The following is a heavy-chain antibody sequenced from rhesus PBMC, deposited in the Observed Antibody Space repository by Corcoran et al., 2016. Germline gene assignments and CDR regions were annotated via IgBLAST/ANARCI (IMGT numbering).Heavy chain of an antibody. J-gene: IGHJ4*01. CDR3: ARPLDTVTTGFDY. CDR1: GGSISADYY. D-gene: IGHD4-23*01. V-gene: IGHV4-106*01. CDR2: IYGSGGGT. Sequence: QVQLQESGPGLVKPSETLSLTCAVSGGSISADYYWSWIRQPPGKGLEWIGYIYGSGGGTNYNPSLKNRVTISIDTSKNQFFLKLSSVTAADTAVYYCARPLDTVTTGFDYWGQGVLVTVSS.